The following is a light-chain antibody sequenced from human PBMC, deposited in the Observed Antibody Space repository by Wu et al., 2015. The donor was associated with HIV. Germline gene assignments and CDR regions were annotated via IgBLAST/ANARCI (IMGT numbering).Light chain of an antibody. Sequence: EIVLTQSPGTLSLSPGEGATLSCRASQSVSNSYLAWYQQKPGQTPRLLIYGASSRASAIPNRFSGSGSGTDFTLTIDRLEPEDFAVYYCQQYGSSGLSFGQGPSWRSN. CDR2: GAS. V-gene: IGKV3-20*01. CDR3: QQYGSSGLS. J-gene: IGKJ2*03. CDR1: QSVSNSY.